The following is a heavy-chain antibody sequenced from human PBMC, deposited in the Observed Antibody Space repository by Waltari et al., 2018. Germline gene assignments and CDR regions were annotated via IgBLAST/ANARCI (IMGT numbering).Heavy chain of an antibody. CDR3: ARDNRLLWFGELLSKGTYFDY. J-gene: IGHJ4*02. V-gene: IGHV1-3*01. D-gene: IGHD3-10*01. CDR1: GYTFTSYA. CDR2: INAGNGNT. Sequence: QVQLVQSGAEVKKPGASVKVSCKASGYTFTSYAMHWVRQAPGQRLEWMGWINAGNGNTKYSQKFQGRVTITRDTSASTAYMELSSLRSEDTAVYYCARDNRLLWFGELLSKGTYFDYWGQGTLVTVSS.